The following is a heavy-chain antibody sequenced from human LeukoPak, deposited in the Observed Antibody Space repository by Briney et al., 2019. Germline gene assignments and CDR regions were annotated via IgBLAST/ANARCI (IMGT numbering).Heavy chain of an antibody. D-gene: IGHD1-14*01. CDR3: ARLRTFDY. Sequence: GGSLRLSCAASGFTLSNYWMSWVRQAPGKGLEWVANIKQDGSEKYYVGSVKGRFTISRDNADNSLYLQMNSLRAKDTAVYYCARLRTFDYWGQGTLVTVSS. V-gene: IGHV3-7*03. CDR1: GFTLSNYW. CDR2: IKQDGSEK. J-gene: IGHJ4*02.